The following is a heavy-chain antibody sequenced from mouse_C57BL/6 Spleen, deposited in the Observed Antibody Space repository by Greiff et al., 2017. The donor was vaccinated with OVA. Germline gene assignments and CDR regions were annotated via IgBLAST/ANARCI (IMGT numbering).Heavy chain of an antibody. V-gene: IGHV1-80*01. CDR2: IYPGDGDT. Sequence: QVQLQQSGAELVKPGASVKISCKASGYAFSSYWMNWVKQRPGKGLEWIGQIYPGDGDTNYNGKFKGKATLTADKSSSTAYMQLSSLTSEDSAVYFCATGLRYYGPNGYFDVWGTGTTVTVSS. CDR3: ATGLRYYGPNGYFDV. D-gene: IGHD1-1*01. J-gene: IGHJ1*03. CDR1: GYAFSSYW.